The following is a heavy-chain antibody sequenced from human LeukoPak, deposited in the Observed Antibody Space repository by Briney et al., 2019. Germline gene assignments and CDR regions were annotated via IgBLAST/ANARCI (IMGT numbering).Heavy chain of an antibody. CDR1: GGTLSSYA. D-gene: IGHD4-17*01. CDR2: IIPILGIA. CDR3: ARGPDYGDYVPLQH. J-gene: IGHJ1*01. V-gene: IGHV1-69*04. Sequence: SVKVSCKASGGTLSSYAISWVRQAPGQGLEWMGRIIPILGIANYAQKFQGRVTITADKSTSTAYMELSSLRSEDTAVYYCARGPDYGDYVPLQHWGQGTLVTVSS.